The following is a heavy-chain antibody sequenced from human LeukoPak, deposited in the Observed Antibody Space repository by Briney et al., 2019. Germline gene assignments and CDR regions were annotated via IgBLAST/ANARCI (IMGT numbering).Heavy chain of an antibody. V-gene: IGHV1-2*02. D-gene: IGHD6-19*01. CDR1: GYTFTGYY. CDR2: INPNSGGT. Sequence: ASVKVSCKASGYTFTGYYMHWVRQAPGQGLEWMGWINPNSGGTNYAQKFQGRVTMTRDTSISTAYMELSRLRSDDTAVYYCARSLSIGSGWYSWYYFDYWGQGTLVTVSS. CDR3: ARSLSIGSGWYSWYYFDY. J-gene: IGHJ4*02.